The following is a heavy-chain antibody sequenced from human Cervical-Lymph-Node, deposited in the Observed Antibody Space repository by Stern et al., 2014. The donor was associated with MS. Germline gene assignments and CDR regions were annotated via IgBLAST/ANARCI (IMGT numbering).Heavy chain of an antibody. V-gene: IGHV1-18*01. Sequence: QVQLVQSGAEVKKPGASVKVSCEASGYTFTNYGISWVRQAPGQGLEWMGWISAYKGNTNYAKKLQGRVTMTTDTSTRTAYMELRSLKSDDTAVYYCASGPPYGDSSYYYYGMDVWGQGTTVTVSS. CDR2: ISAYKGNT. CDR1: GYTFTNYG. CDR3: ASGPPYGDSSYYYYGMDV. J-gene: IGHJ6*02. D-gene: IGHD4-17*01.